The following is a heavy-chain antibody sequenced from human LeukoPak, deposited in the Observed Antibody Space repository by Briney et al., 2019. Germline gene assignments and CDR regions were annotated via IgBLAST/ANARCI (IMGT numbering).Heavy chain of an antibody. CDR3: AREGALTFDY. V-gene: IGHV1-18*01. CDR2: IRVYNGNT. Sequence: ASVKVSCKASGYTFTSYGITWVRQAPGQGLEWMGWIRVYNGNTNSAQKLQGRVTMTTDTSTSTAYMELRSLRSDDTAVYYCAREGALTFDYWGQGTQVTVSS. D-gene: IGHD3-16*01. CDR1: GYTFTSYG. J-gene: IGHJ4*02.